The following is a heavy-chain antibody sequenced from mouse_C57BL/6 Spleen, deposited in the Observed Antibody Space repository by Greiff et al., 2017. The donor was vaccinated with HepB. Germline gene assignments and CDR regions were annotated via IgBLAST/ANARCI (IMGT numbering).Heavy chain of an antibody. D-gene: IGHD2-4*01. CDR3: TRSIYYDYDDWYFDV. J-gene: IGHJ1*03. CDR1: GYTFTSYW. V-gene: IGHV1-5*01. CDR2: IYPGNSDT. Sequence: EVQLQQSGTVLARPGASVKMSCKTSGYTFTSYWMHWVKQRPGQGLEWIGAIYPGNSDTSYNQKFKGKAKLTAVTSASTAYMELSSLTNEDSAVYYCTRSIYYDYDDWYFDVWGTGTTVTVSS.